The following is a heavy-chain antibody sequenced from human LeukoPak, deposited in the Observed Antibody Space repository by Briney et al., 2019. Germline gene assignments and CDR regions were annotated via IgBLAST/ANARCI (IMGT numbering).Heavy chain of an antibody. Sequence: NPGGSLRLSCAASGFTFSDYYMSWIRQAPGKGLEWVSYISSSGSTIYYADSVKGRFTISRDNSKNTLFLQMNSLRAEDTAVYYCAKDDAIAGGYLDYWGQGTLVTVSS. J-gene: IGHJ4*02. CDR1: GFTFSDYY. CDR2: ISSSGSTI. CDR3: AKDDAIAGGYLDY. V-gene: IGHV3-11*01. D-gene: IGHD2-21*01.